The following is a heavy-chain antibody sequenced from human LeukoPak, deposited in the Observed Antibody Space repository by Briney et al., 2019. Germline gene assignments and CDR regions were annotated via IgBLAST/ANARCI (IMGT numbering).Heavy chain of an antibody. V-gene: IGHV4-4*02. D-gene: IGHD3-22*01. CDR2: IYHSGST. Sequence: SETLSLTCAVSGGSISSSNWWSWVRQPSGKGLEWIGEIYHSGSTNYNPSLKSRVTISVDKSKNQFSLKLSSVTAADTAVYYCARDLYYYDSSGPGGYWGQGTLVTVSS. J-gene: IGHJ4*02. CDR3: ARDLYYYDSSGPGGY. CDR1: GGSISSSNW.